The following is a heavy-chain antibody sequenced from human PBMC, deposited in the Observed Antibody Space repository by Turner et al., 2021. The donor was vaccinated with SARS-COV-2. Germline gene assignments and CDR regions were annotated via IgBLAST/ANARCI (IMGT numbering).Heavy chain of an antibody. V-gene: IGHV4-34*12. D-gene: IGHD3-10*01. Sequence: QVQLQQWGAGLLKPSETLYLTCAVYGGSFSGYFWSWLRQPPGKGLEWMGEIIHSGSTNYNPSLKSRVTISVDTSKNQFSLKLSSVTAADTAVYYCARAVWVRGVRMDVWGKGTTVTVSS. CDR3: ARAVWVRGVRMDV. CDR2: IIHSGST. CDR1: GGSFSGYF. J-gene: IGHJ6*04.